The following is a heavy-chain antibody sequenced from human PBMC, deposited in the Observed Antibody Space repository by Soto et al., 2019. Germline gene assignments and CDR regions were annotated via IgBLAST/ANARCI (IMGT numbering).Heavy chain of an antibody. J-gene: IGHJ4*02. CDR3: ARAHFFYCSGSYHHHMFVQ. CDR1: GGSISAAGDS. Sequence: PSKNLYITSAVYGGSISAAGDSWSGIRQPPGGGLEWIGYIYHSGTFLYNPSLKTRLTMSLDRSNNQFSLTLNSVTAADTAVYYGARAHFFYCSGSYHHHMFVQWGQGFPVTV. D-gene: IGHD3-10*02. V-gene: IGHV4-30-2*01. CDR2: IYHSGTF.